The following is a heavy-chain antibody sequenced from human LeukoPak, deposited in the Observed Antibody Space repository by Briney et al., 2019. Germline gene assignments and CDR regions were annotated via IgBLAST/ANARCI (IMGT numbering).Heavy chain of an antibody. CDR2: IYHSGST. CDR1: GGSISSGYY. V-gene: IGHV4-38-2*02. Sequence: SETPSLTCTVSGGSISSGYYWGWIRQPPGKGLEWIGRIYHSGSTYYNPSLKSRVIISVDTSKNQFSLKLNSVTAADTALYYCARVGVGSSTGALDIWGQGTIVTVSS. CDR3: ARVGVGSSTGALDI. D-gene: IGHD2-8*02. J-gene: IGHJ3*02.